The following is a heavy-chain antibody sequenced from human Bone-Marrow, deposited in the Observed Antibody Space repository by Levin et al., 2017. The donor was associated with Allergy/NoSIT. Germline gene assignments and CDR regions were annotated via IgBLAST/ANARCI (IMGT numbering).Heavy chain of an antibody. CDR1: GFSFDDYA. D-gene: IGHD3-22*01. J-gene: IGHJ6*02. V-gene: IGHV3-9*01. Sequence: SLKISCTASGFSFDDYALHWVRQAPGKGLGWVSGISGKSSNIHYADSVKGRFTISRDNAKNSLFLQMDSLRADDTALYYCTKDSGFYDSSGNYHYYGMDVWGQGTTVTVSS. CDR3: TKDSGFYDSSGNYHYYGMDV. CDR2: ISGKSSNI.